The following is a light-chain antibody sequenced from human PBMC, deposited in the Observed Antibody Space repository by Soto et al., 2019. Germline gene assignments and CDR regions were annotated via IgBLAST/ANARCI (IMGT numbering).Light chain of an antibody. J-gene: IGKJ1*01. CDR2: GAS. Sequence: IVFAQSPAPPSLSPGGRATLSCRAIQSVMSNYLSWYQQKPGQPPRLLIYGASSRATGIPDRFSGSGSGTDFTLTISRLEPEDFAVYYCQQFGASLTWTFGQGTKVDIK. CDR1: QSVMSNY. V-gene: IGKV3-20*01. CDR3: QQFGASLTWT.